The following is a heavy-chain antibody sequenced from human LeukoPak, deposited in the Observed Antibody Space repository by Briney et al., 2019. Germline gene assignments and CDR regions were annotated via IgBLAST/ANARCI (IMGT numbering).Heavy chain of an antibody. CDR2: ISAYNGNT. CDR1: GYTFTSYG. V-gene: IGHV1-18*01. Sequence: ASVKVSCKASGYTFTSYGINWVRQAPGQGLEWMGWISAYNGNTNYAQNFQGRVSMTTDTSTSTAYMEVRSLRSDDTAVYYCARVRIAGAANFDYWGQGTLVTVSS. J-gene: IGHJ4*02. CDR3: ARVRIAGAANFDY. D-gene: IGHD6-13*01.